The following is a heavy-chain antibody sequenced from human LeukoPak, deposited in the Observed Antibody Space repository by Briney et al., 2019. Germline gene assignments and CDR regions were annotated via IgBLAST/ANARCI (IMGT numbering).Heavy chain of an antibody. V-gene: IGHV3-30*02. CDR2: IRHDGSIK. D-gene: IGHD2-21*02. CDR3: ARGDCSGDCYHPLYY. J-gene: IGHJ4*02. Sequence: GGSLRLSCAASGFTFSTYAMHWVRQAPGQGLDWVAFIRHDGSIKYYADSVKGRFTISRDNSKNTLYLQMNSLRTEDTAVYYCARGDCSGDCYHPLYYWGQGSLVTV. CDR1: GFTFSTYA.